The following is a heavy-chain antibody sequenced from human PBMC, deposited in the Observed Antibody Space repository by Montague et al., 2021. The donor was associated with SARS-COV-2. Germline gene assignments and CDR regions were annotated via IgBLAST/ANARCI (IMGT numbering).Heavy chain of an antibody. CDR3: ARSYYDILTGYYMAFDY. CDR1: GFSLSTSGVG. CDR2: IYWNDDK. Sequence: PALVKPTQTLTLTCTFSGFSLSTSGVGVGWIRQPPGMALEWLALIYWNDDKRYSPSLKSRLTITKDTSKNQVVPTMTNMDPVDTATYYCARSYYDILTGYYMAFDYWGQGTLVTVSS. D-gene: IGHD3-9*01. V-gene: IGHV2-5*01. J-gene: IGHJ4*02.